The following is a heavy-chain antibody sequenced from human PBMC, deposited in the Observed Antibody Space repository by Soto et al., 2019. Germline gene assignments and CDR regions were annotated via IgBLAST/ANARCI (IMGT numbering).Heavy chain of an antibody. D-gene: IGHD3-22*01. J-gene: IGHJ4*02. CDR3: ARSGGKYYYDSSGYYDY. CDR2: IIPFVGTA. V-gene: IGHV1-69*13. CDR1: VVTFSSYA. Sequence: SVKVSCKASVVTFSSYAIDWVRQAPGQGLEWMGGIIPFVGTANYAQKFQGRVTIIADESTRTAYMELSSLKSEDTALYYCARSGGKYYYDSSGYYDYWGQGTLVTVSS.